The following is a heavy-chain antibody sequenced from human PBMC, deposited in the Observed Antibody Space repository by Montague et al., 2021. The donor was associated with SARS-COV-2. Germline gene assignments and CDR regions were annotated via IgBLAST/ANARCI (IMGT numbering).Heavy chain of an antibody. J-gene: IGHJ4*02. Sequence: SETLSLTCSVSGYSISRGNHWGWIRPPPWNGLTWVGRISYFGKTYYSPSLKSRLTISLDSSKNQFSLQARSVTAADTAVYYCVRVLDNRVRDYWGQGTLVTVSS. CDR1: GYSISRGNH. D-gene: IGHD3/OR15-3a*01. V-gene: IGHV4-38-2*02. CDR3: VRVLDNRVRDY. CDR2: ISYFGKT.